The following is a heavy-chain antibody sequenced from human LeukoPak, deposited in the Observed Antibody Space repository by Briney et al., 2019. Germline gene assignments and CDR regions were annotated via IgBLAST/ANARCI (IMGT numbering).Heavy chain of an antibody. Sequence: GASVKVSCKASGYTFTSYGISWVRQAPGQGLEWMGWISAYNGNTNYAQKLQDRVTMTTDTSTSTAYMELRSLRSDDTAVYYCAREPDCSSTSCSNDAFDIWGQGTMVTVSS. CDR1: GYTFTSYG. D-gene: IGHD2-2*01. CDR2: ISAYNGNT. CDR3: AREPDCSSTSCSNDAFDI. V-gene: IGHV1-18*01. J-gene: IGHJ3*02.